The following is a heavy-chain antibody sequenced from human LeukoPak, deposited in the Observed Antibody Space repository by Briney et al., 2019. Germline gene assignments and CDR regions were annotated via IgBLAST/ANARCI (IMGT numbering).Heavy chain of an antibody. CDR3: ARGGIQVSGIDEFDY. D-gene: IGHD6-19*01. CDR1: GFTFIDYD. Sequence: GGSLRLSCAASGFTFIDYDMHWVRQVIGKGLEWVSAIVIRGETPYSGSVKGRFTISRENAESSLYLQMNSLRAEDTAVYYCARGGIQVSGIDEFDYWGQGTLVTVSS. CDR2: IVIRGET. V-gene: IGHV3-13*01. J-gene: IGHJ4*02.